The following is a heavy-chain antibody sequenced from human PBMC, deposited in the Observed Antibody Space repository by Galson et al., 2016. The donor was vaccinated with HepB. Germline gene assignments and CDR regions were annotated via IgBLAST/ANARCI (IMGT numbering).Heavy chain of an antibody. CDR2: VKQDGSEN. J-gene: IGHJ6*02. CDR1: GFTFSSYW. V-gene: IGHV3-7*03. CDR3: SREGLLIPKSDGMDV. D-gene: IGHD2-21*01. Sequence: SLRLSCAASGFTFSSYWMSWVRQAPGKGLEWVANVKQDGSENYYVDSLKGRFTISRDNAKSSLYLQMNSLRAEDTAVYYCSREGLLIPKSDGMDVWGQGTTVTVSS.